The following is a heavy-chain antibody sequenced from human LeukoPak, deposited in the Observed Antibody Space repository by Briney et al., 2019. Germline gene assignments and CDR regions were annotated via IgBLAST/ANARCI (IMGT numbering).Heavy chain of an antibody. CDR1: GFTFSSFA. Sequence: PGGSLRLSCAASGFTFSSFAMSWVRQAPGKGLEWVSSVSDSDENTYYADSVKGRFTISRDNSKNTLFLQMDTLRVDDTAVYYCAKDDGSDFWSGYYDNWFDPWGQGTLVTVSS. CDR2: VSDSDENT. D-gene: IGHD3-3*01. J-gene: IGHJ5*02. V-gene: IGHV3-23*01. CDR3: AKDDGSDFWSGYYDNWFDP.